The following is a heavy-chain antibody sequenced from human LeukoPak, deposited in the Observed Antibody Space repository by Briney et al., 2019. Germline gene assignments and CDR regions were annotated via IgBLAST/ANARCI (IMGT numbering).Heavy chain of an antibody. D-gene: IGHD3-3*01. Sequence: GASVKVSCKASGYTFTSYYMHWVRQAPGQGLEWMGIINPSGGCTSYAQKFQGRVTMTRDTSTSTVYMELSSLRSEDTAVYYCARDVTIFGVVRYFDLWGRGTLVTVSS. J-gene: IGHJ2*01. CDR1: GYTFTSYY. CDR2: INPSGGCT. CDR3: ARDVTIFGVVRYFDL. V-gene: IGHV1-46*01.